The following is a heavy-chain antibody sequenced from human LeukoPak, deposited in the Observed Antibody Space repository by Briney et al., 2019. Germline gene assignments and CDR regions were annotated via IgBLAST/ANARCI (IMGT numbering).Heavy chain of an antibody. CDR1: GFTFSSYG. J-gene: IGHJ3*02. Sequence: GRSLRLSCAASGFTFSSYGMHWVRQAPGKGLEWVAVIWYDGSNRYYADSVKGRFTISRDNSKNTLYLQMNSLRAEDTAVYYCAREESARFSMIVAFDIWGQGTMVTVSS. D-gene: IGHD3-22*01. CDR2: IWYDGSNR. V-gene: IGHV3-33*01. CDR3: AREESARFSMIVAFDI.